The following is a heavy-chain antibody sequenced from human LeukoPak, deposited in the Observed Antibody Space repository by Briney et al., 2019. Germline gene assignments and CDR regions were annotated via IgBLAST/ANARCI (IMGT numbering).Heavy chain of an antibody. CDR2: ISGFNGHT. CDR1: GGTFSSYA. CDR3: ARVHYDSSGLLDP. D-gene: IGHD3-22*01. Sequence: ASVKVSCKASGGTFSSYAISWVRQAPGQGFEWMGWISGFNGHTQIAQKVQGRVMLTTDTSTNTAYMELSSLRSDDTAVYFCARVHYDSSGLLDPWGQGTLVTVSS. J-gene: IGHJ5*02. V-gene: IGHV1-18*01.